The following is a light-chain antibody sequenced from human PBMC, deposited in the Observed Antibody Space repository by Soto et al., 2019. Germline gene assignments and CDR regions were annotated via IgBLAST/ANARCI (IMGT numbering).Light chain of an antibody. CDR2: GHN. J-gene: IGLJ2*01. Sequence: QAVLTQPPSASGTPGQRVTISCSGSSSSIGSTTVNWYQQLPGTAPKLLIYGHNQRPSGVPDRLSGSRSRTSASLAISGLQSEDEADYYCAAWDDSPSGRVFGEATKVTVL. CDR1: SSSIGSTT. V-gene: IGLV1-44*01. CDR3: AAWDDSPSGRV.